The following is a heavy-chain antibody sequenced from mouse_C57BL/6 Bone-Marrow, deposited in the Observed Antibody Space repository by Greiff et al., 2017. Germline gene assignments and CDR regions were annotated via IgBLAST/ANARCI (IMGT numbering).Heavy chain of an antibody. CDR1: GFNIKDYY. Sequence: EVQLQQSGAELVKPGASVKLSCTASGFNIKDYYMHWVKQRTEQGLEWIGRIDPEDGETKYAPKFKGNATITADTSSNTAYLQLSSLTSEDTAVYYCSSSRRDYWGQGTSVTVSS. CDR3: SSSRRDY. J-gene: IGHJ4*01. CDR2: IDPEDGET. V-gene: IGHV14-2*01. D-gene: IGHD6-2*01.